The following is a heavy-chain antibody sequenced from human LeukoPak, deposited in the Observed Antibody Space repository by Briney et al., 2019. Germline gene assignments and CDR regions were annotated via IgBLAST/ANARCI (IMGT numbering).Heavy chain of an antibody. Sequence: SETLSLTCTVSGGSISSYYWSWIRQPAGKGLEWIGRIYTSGSTNYNPSLKSRVTMSVDTSKNQFSLKLSSVTAADTAVYYCASHDESRWLQLRHDAFDIWGQGTMVTVSS. CDR3: ASHDESRWLQLRHDAFDI. D-gene: IGHD5-24*01. V-gene: IGHV4-4*07. J-gene: IGHJ3*02. CDR2: IYTSGST. CDR1: GGSISSYY.